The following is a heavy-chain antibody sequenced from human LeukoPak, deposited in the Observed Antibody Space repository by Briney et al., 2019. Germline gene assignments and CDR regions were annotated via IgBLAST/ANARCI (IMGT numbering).Heavy chain of an antibody. Sequence: ASVKVSCKASGYTFTGYYMHWVREAPGQGLEWMSWINPNSGGTNYAQKFQGRVTMTRDTSISTAYMELSRLRSDDTAVYYCARVVSGRPSFNWFDPWGQGTLVTVSS. J-gene: IGHJ5*02. V-gene: IGHV1-2*02. CDR1: GYTFTGYY. CDR3: ARVVSGRPSFNWFDP. CDR2: INPNSGGT. D-gene: IGHD2-21*01.